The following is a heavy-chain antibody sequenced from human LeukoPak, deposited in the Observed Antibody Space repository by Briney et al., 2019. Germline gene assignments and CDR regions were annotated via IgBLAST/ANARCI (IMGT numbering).Heavy chain of an antibody. D-gene: IGHD2-2*01. CDR2: ISSSSSYI. CDR3: AREVPAAIIPYYYYYMDV. Sequence: GGSLRLSCAASGFTFSSYAMNWVRQAPGKGLEWVSSISSSSSYIYYADSVKGRFTISRDNAKNSLYLQMNSLRAEDTAVYYCAREVPAAIIPYYYYYMDVWGKGTTVTVSS. CDR1: GFTFSSYA. J-gene: IGHJ6*03. V-gene: IGHV3-21*01.